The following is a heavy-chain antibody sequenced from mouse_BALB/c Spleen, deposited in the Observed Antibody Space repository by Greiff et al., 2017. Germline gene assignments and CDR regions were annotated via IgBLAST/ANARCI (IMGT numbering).Heavy chain of an antibody. CDR2: ISYSGST. CDR1: GDSITSGY. J-gene: IGHJ2*01. CDR3: ASTYYGNKGPFDY. D-gene: IGHD2-10*01. V-gene: IGHV3-8*02. Sequence: EVKLMESGPSLVKPSQTLSLTCSVTGDSITSGYWNWIRKFPGNKLEYMGYISYSGSTYYNPSLKSRISITRDTSKNQYYLQLNSVTTEDTATYYCASTYYGNKGPFDYWGQGTTLTVSS.